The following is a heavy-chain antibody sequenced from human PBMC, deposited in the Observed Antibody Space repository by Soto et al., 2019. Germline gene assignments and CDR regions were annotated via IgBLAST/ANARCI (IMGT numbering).Heavy chain of an antibody. J-gene: IGHJ6*03. Sequence: EVQLVESGGGLVQPGGSLRLSCAASGFTVSSNYMSWVRQAPGKGLEWVSVIYSGGSTYYADSVKGRFTISRHNSKNTLYLQMNSLRAEDTAVYYCARAHLGRGGYYYYSMDVWGKGTTVTVSS. V-gene: IGHV3-53*04. CDR3: ARAHLGRGGYYYYSMDV. D-gene: IGHD1-26*01. CDR2: IYSGGST. CDR1: GFTVSSNY.